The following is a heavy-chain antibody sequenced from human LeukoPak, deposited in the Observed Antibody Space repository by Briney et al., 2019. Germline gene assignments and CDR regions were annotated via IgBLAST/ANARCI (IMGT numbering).Heavy chain of an antibody. CDR1: GFTFSSHG. V-gene: IGHV3-30*03. Sequence: GRSLRLSCAASGFTFSSHGMHWGRQGPGKGLEWVAVISYDGSNKYYADSVKGRFTISRDNSKNTLYLQMNSLRAEDTAVYYCAREGCSSTSCYVPVIWGQGTLVTVSS. J-gene: IGHJ4*02. CDR3: AREGCSSTSCYVPVI. CDR2: ISYDGSNK. D-gene: IGHD2-2*01.